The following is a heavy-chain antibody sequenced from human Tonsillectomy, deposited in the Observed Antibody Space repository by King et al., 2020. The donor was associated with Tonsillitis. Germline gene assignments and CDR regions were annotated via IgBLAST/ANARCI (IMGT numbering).Heavy chain of an antibody. J-gene: IGHJ4*02. V-gene: IGHV3-48*02. CDR1: GFTFSSYN. CDR2: ISSSGSPV. D-gene: IGHD6-19*01. CDR3: ARENSAWAPPNGDF. Sequence: VQLVESGGGLVQPGGSLRLSCAASGFTFSSYNMNWVRQAPGKGLEWISYISSSGSPVFYADSVKGRFTISRDNAKDSLYLQMNSLRYEDTAVYYCARENSAWAPPNGDFWGQGTLVTVSS.